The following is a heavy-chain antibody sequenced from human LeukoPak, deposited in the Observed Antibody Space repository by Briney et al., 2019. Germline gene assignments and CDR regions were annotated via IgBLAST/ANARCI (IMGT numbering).Heavy chain of an antibody. CDR3: AREDGYSSSWYSDY. CDR1: GFTFSSYA. V-gene: IGHV3-30*03. J-gene: IGHJ4*02. Sequence: GRSLRLSCVASGFTFSSYAMHWVRQAPGKGLEWVAVISYDGSNKYYVDSEKGRFTISRDNAKNSLCLQMNSLRAEDTAVYYCAREDGYSSSWYSDYWGQGTLVTVSS. D-gene: IGHD6-13*01. CDR2: ISYDGSNK.